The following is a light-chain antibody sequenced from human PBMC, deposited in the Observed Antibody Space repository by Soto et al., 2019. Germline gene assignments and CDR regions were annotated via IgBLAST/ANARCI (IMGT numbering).Light chain of an antibody. CDR1: HSVSSSY. CDR2: GAS. CDR3: QQYGSSPRT. V-gene: IGKV3-20*01. Sequence: EIVLTQSPGTLSLSPGERATLSCRASHSVSSSYLAWYQQKPGQAPRLLIYGASSRATGIPDRFSGSESGTDFTLTISRLEPEDFAVYYCQQYGSSPRTFGQGTKLELK. J-gene: IGKJ2*01.